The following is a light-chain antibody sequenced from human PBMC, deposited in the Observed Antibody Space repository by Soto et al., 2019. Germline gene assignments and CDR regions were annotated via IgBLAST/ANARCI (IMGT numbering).Light chain of an antibody. CDR1: QDISTS. J-gene: IGKJ1*01. CDR2: GAS. V-gene: IGKV1-8*01. CDR3: QQYHSSPPT. Sequence: AIRMTQSPSSFSASSGDRVTITRRASQDISTSLAWYRQSPGKAPQFLIYGASTLQIGVPSRFSGGGSGTDFTLTISSLQSEDFATYYCQQYHSSPPTFGQGTKVDI.